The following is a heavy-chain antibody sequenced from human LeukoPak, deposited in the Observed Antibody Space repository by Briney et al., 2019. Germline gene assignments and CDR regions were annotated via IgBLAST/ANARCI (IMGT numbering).Heavy chain of an antibody. CDR2: IYYSGST. CDR3: ARLDSITMVRAIDY. CDR1: GGSISSYY. J-gene: IGHJ4*02. V-gene: IGHV4-59*08. D-gene: IGHD3-10*01. Sequence: SETLSLTCTVSGGSISSYYWSWLRQPPGKGLEWIGYIYYSGSTNYNPSLKSRVTISVDTSKNQFSLKLSSVTAADTAVYYCARLDSITMVRAIDYWGQGTLVTVSS.